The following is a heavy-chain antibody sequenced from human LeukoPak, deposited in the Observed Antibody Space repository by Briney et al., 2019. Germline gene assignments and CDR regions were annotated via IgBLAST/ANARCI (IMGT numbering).Heavy chain of an antibody. V-gene: IGHV5-51*01. CDR1: GYTFSTYW. Sequence: GESLKISCKGSGYTFSTYWIGWVRQMSGKGLEWMGIIYPGDSDTRYSPSFQGQVTISADKSISTAYLQWSSLKASDTAMYYCARLKSIAAPGGDYWGQGTLVTVSS. D-gene: IGHD6-6*01. CDR3: ARLKSIAAPGGDY. CDR2: IYPGDSDT. J-gene: IGHJ4*02.